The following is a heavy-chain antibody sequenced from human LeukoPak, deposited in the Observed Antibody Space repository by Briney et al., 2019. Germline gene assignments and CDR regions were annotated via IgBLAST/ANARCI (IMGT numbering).Heavy chain of an antibody. CDR2: ISNDGNEK. J-gene: IGHJ4*01. Sequence: GGSLRLSCAASGFTFSAYVMHWVRQAPGKGLECVAVISNDGNEKYYADSAKGRLSISRDNSKNTLYLQMSSLRTEDTAVYYCARDGGYTGGWTYGAGDYWGQGNLVTVSS. CDR3: ARDGGYTGGWTYGAGDY. CDR1: GFTFSAYV. V-gene: IGHV3-30*04. D-gene: IGHD2-8*02.